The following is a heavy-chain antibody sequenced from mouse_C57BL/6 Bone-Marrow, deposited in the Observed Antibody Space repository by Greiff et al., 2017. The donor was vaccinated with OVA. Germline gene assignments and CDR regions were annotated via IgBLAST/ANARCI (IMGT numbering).Heavy chain of an antibody. V-gene: IGHV5-4*03. CDR1: GFTFSSYA. Sequence: EVMLVASGGGLVKPGGSLKLSCAASGFTFSSYAMSWVRQTPEKRLEWVATISDGGSYTYYPDNVKGRFTISRDNAKNNLYLQMSHLKSEDTAMYYCARLTTVVATGYFDVWGTGTTVTVSS. CDR3: ARLTTVVATGYFDV. D-gene: IGHD1-1*01. J-gene: IGHJ1*03. CDR2: ISDGGSYT.